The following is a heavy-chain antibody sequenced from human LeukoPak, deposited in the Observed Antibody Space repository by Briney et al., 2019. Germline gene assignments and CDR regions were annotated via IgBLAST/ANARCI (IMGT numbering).Heavy chain of an antibody. J-gene: IGHJ4*02. CDR3: ARGASGSGCGDYPD. V-gene: IGHV4-34*01. Sequence: SETLSLTCAVYGGSFSGYYWSWIRQPPGKGLEWIGSIYYSGSTYYNPSLKSRVTISVDTSKNQFSLKLSSVTAADTAVYYCARGASGSGCGDYPDWGQGTLVTVSS. CDR2: IYYSGST. D-gene: IGHD4-17*01. CDR1: GGSFSGYY.